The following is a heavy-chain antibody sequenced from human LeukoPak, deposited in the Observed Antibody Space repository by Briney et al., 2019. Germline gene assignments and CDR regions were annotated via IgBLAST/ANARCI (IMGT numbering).Heavy chain of an antibody. Sequence: GGSLRLSCAASEFTFSTYWMTWVRQAPGKGLEWVANIKQDGSEKYYVDSVKGRFTISRDNAKDSLYLQMNSLRAEDTAVYYCASDQGTTVTSYSFDIWGQGTMVTVSS. V-gene: IGHV3-7*01. CDR1: EFTFSTYW. CDR2: IKQDGSEK. J-gene: IGHJ3*02. CDR3: ASDQGTTVTSYSFDI. D-gene: IGHD4-17*01.